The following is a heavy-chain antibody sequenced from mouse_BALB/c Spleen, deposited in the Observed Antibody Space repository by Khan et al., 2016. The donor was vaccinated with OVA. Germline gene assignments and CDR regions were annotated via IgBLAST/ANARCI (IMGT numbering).Heavy chain of an antibody. J-gene: IGHJ4*01. Sequence: QVQFKQSGPGLVAPSQSLSITCTVSGFSLSRYNIHWVRQPPGKGLEWLGMIWGGGGTDYNSTLKSRLSISKDNSKSQVFLKMNSLQTDDTAMYYCARAYYRYDGYYAMDYWGQGTSVTVSS. CDR2: IWGGGGT. V-gene: IGHV2-6-4*01. CDR3: ARAYYRYDGYYAMDY. CDR1: GFSLSRYN. D-gene: IGHD2-14*01.